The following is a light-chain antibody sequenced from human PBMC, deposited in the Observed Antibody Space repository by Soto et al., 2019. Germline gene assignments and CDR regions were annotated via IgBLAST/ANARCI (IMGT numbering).Light chain of an antibody. CDR2: QVN. V-gene: IGLV2-14*01. Sequence: QSVLTQHASVSGSPGQSITISCTGTSSDVGGYIYVSWYQQHPGKAPKLMIYQVNNRPSGVSNRFSGSKSGNTASLTISALQAEDEADYYCSSYTSGTTPLVFGTGTKVTVL. CDR1: SSDVGGYIY. CDR3: SSYTSGTTPLV. J-gene: IGLJ1*01.